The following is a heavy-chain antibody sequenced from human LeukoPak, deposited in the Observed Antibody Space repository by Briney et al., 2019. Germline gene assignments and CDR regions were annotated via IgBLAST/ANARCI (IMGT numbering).Heavy chain of an antibody. CDR2: INPNSGGT. CDR1: GYTFTGYY. CDR3: ARTLEETVAAAGGTHDY. J-gene: IGHJ4*02. D-gene: IGHD6-13*01. V-gene: IGHV1-2*02. Sequence: GASVKVSCKASGYTFTGYYMHWVRQAPGQGLEWMGWINPNSGGTNYAQKFQGRVTMTRDTSISTAYMELSRLRSDDTAVYYCARTLEETVAAAGGTHDYWGQGTLVTVSS.